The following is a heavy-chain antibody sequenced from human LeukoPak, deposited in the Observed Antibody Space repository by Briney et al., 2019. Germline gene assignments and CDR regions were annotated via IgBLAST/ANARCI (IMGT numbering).Heavy chain of an antibody. Sequence: SETLSLTCTVSAGSISIYYWSWFRQPPGKELEWIAYIHYSGSTNYNPSLKSRVTISMDTSKNQFSLKLSSVTAADTAVYYCARLIVATITFDYWGQGTLVTISS. D-gene: IGHD5-12*01. J-gene: IGHJ4*02. CDR2: IHYSGST. CDR1: AGSISIYY. V-gene: IGHV4-59*12. CDR3: ARLIVATITFDY.